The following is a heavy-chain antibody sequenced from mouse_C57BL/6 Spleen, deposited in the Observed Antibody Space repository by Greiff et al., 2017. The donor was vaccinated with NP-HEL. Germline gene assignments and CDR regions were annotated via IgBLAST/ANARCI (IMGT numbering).Heavy chain of an antibody. J-gene: IGHJ4*01. D-gene: IGHD4-1*02. CDR1: GYTFTDYE. CDR2: IDPETGGT. V-gene: IGHV1-15*01. CDR3: TTTGTSDAMDY. Sequence: VQLQQSGAELVRPGASVTLSCKASGYTFTDYEMHWVKQTPVHGLDWIGAIDPETGGTAYNQKFKGKAILTADKSSSTAYMERRILTSEDSAVYYCTTTGTSDAMDYWGQGTSVTVSS.